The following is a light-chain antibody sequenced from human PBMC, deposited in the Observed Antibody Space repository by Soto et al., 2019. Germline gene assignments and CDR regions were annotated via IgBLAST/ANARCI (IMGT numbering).Light chain of an antibody. CDR3: TSYTSSTHFYV. Sequence: QSVLTQPASVSGSPGQSIAISYTGVRTDVADGYDYVSWYQQHPGQAPQLIIYDVSNRPSGVSDRFSGSKSGNTASLTISGLQAEDEAEYYCTSYTSSTHFYVFGTGTKVTVL. CDR2: DVS. J-gene: IGLJ1*01. CDR1: RTDVADGYDY. V-gene: IGLV2-14*03.